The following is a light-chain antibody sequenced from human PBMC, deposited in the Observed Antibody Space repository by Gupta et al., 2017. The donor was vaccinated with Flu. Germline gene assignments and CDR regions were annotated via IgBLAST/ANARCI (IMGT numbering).Light chain of an antibody. CDR2: EVS. CDR1: SSDVGAHNY. V-gene: IGLV2-14*01. J-gene: IGLJ2*01. Sequence: QSALTQPASVSGSPGQSTTISCSGTSSDVGAHNYVSWYQQHPGKAPKPMIYEVSDRPSGVSNRFSGSKSGNAASLAISGLQADDEADYYCSTYTASSTQLVFGGGTKLTVL. CDR3: STYTASSTQLV.